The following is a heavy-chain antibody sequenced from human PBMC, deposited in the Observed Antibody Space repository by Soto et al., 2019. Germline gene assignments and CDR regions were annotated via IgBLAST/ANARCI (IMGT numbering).Heavy chain of an antibody. CDR2: ISGSGGNA. J-gene: IGHJ6*02. CDR1: GFTVISYA. CDR3: AKDGASGSYPPYYYFGMDV. Sequence: GGSLRLSCAASGFTVISYAMSWVRQAPGKGLEWVSTISGSGGNAYYADSVKGRFSISRDNSKNTLRLQMNSLRADDTAVYYCAKDGASGSYPPYYYFGMDVWGQGTTVTVSS. D-gene: IGHD1-26*01. V-gene: IGHV3-23*01.